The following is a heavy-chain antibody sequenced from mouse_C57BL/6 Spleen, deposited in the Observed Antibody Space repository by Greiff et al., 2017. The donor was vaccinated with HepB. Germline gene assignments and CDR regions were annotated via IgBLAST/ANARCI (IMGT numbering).Heavy chain of an antibody. Sequence: EVMLVESGGGLVKPGGSLKLSCAASGFTFSSYAMSWVRQTPEKRLEWVATISDGGSYTYYPDNVKGRFTISRDNAKNNLYLQMSHLKSEDTAMYYCARGDDYLDYWGQGTTLTVSS. CDR2: ISDGGSYT. CDR3: ARGDDYLDY. V-gene: IGHV5-4*03. D-gene: IGHD2-3*01. J-gene: IGHJ2*01. CDR1: GFTFSSYA.